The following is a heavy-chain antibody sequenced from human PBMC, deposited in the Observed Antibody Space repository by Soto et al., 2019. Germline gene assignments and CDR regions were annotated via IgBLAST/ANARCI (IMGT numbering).Heavy chain of an antibody. D-gene: IGHD4-17*01. CDR2: IRSKSNNYAT. Sequence: EVQLVESGGGLVQPGGSLKPSCAVSGFTFSGSAMHWVRQASGKGLEWVGRIRSKSNNYATAYAASVKGRFTISRDDSKNTAYLQMNSLKTEDTAVCYCTRGYGDYVRDYWGQGTLVTVSS. CDR1: GFTFSGSA. J-gene: IGHJ4*02. CDR3: TRGYGDYVRDY. V-gene: IGHV3-73*01.